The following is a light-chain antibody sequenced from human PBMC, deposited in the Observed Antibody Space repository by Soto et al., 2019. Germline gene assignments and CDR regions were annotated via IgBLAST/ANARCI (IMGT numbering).Light chain of an antibody. Sequence: EIVLTQSPATLSLSPGERATLSCRASQSVSSYLAWYQQKPGQAPRLLIYDASNRATGIPARFSGSGSGTDFPLTMSSLEPEECAGYSCQQRSNWPITFGQGTRLEIK. J-gene: IGKJ5*01. CDR2: DAS. CDR3: QQRSNWPIT. V-gene: IGKV3-11*01. CDR1: QSVSSY.